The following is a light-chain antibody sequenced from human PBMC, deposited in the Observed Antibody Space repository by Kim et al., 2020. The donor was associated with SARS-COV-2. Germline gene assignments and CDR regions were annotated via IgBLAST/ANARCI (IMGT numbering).Light chain of an antibody. V-gene: IGKV3-15*01. J-gene: IGKJ2*01. CDR1: QSVSTN. Sequence: SPGERATLSCRASQSVSTNLAWYQQKPGQAPRLLIYGASMRATDIPARFSGSGSGTEFTLTISSLQSEDFAVYYCQQYNNWPPYTFGQGTKLEI. CDR3: QQYNNWPPYT. CDR2: GAS.